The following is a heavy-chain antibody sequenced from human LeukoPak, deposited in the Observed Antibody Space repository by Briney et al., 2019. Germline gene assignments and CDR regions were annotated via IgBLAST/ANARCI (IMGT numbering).Heavy chain of an antibody. V-gene: IGHV3-9*01. CDR3: ANLGRDAFDI. CDR1: GFAFDDYA. CDR2: ISWNSGSI. Sequence: GGSLRLSCAASGFAFDDYAMHWVRQAPGKGLEWVSGISWNSGSIGYADSVKGRFTISRDNAKNSLYLQMNSLRAEDTAVYYCANLGRDAFDIWGQGTMVTVSS. J-gene: IGHJ3*02.